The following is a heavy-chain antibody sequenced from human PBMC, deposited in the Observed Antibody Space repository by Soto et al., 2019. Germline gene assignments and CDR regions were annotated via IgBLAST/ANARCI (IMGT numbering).Heavy chain of an antibody. Sequence: ASVKVSCKASGYTFTSYSMHWVRQAPGQGLEWMGIINPSSGRTSYAQNFQGRVTMTSDTSTSIVYMEMSSLKTEDTAIYLCASHTVSAILPAMDVWGQGTAVTVSS. J-gene: IGHJ6*02. D-gene: IGHD6-19*01. CDR1: GYTFTSYS. V-gene: IGHV1-46*03. CDR2: INPSSGRT. CDR3: ASHTVSAILPAMDV.